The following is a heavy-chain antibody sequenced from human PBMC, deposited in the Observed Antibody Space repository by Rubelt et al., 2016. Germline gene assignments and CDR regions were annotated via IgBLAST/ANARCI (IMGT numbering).Heavy chain of an antibody. CDR2: INPSGGST. V-gene: IGHV1-46*01. D-gene: IGHD6-13*01. Sequence: RAAGEGLEWIGIINPSGGSTSYAQKFEGRVTVTRDTSSSTVYMELRSLRSDDTAVYYCARDESIAAAGTGVYWGQGTLVTVSS. J-gene: IGHJ4*02. CDR3: ARDESIAAAGTGVY.